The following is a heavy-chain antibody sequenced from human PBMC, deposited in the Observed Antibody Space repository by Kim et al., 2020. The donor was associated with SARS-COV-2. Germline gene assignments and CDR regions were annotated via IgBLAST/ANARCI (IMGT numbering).Heavy chain of an antibody. Sequence: GGSLRLSCAASGFSFRYNAMHWVRQAPGKGLEYVSGIGGDEKAYYADSLKGRFTISRDNSKNTLFLQMNSLRADDTAIYYCAKDFWDFSASDSWGQGALVTVSS. J-gene: IGHJ4*02. D-gene: IGHD1-26*01. CDR1: GFSFRYNA. V-gene: IGHV3-23*01. CDR3: AKDFWDFSASDS. CDR2: IGGDEKA.